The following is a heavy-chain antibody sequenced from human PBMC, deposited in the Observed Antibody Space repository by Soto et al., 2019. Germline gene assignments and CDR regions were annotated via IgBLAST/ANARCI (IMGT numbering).Heavy chain of an antibody. D-gene: IGHD6-13*01. Sequence: SVKVSCKASGGTFSSYRINWLRQAPGQGLEWVGGIVPIYRTADYARKFQGRVTITADESARTSYMELRSLKSQDTAVYYCVRDSGAKLSSSWGQGTLVTVSS. V-gene: IGHV1-69*13. CDR2: IVPIYRTA. J-gene: IGHJ4*02. CDR1: GGTFSSYR. CDR3: VRDSGAKLSSS.